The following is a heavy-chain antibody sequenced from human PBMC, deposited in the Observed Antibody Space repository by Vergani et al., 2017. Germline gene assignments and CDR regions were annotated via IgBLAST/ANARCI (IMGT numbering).Heavy chain of an antibody. CDR2: RDYSGST. Sequence: QVQLQESGPGLVKPSETLSLTCTVSGDSVISTDYHWGWIRQPPGKGLEWIGSRDYSGSTSYNPSLGSPISISFETPKNQVSLRLSSVTAADTAVYYCASKRGACRAAYCHAYDFWGPGTLVGVSS. J-gene: IGHJ4*02. V-gene: IGHV4-39*01. CDR1: GDSVISTDYH. CDR3: ASKRGACRAAYCHAYDF. D-gene: IGHD2-8*02.